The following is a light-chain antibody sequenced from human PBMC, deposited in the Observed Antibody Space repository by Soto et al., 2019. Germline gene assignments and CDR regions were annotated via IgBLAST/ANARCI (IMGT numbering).Light chain of an antibody. CDR2: EDS. V-gene: IGLV2-14*03. Sequence: QSALTQPASVSGSPGQSITISCTGSSSDIGGHEYVSWYQQHPGAAPKLLIYEDSRRPSGVSSRFSGSKSGNTASLTISGLQAEDQVDYYCSSYSSGSAVYVFGTGTKVTVL. J-gene: IGLJ1*01. CDR3: SSYSSGSAVYV. CDR1: SSDIGGHEY.